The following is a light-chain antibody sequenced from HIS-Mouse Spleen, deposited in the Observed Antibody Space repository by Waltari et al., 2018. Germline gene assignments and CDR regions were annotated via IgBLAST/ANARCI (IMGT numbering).Light chain of an antibody. V-gene: IGLV2-23*01. J-gene: IGLJ2*01. CDR2: QGS. CDR3: CSYAGSSTVV. Sequence: QSALTQPASVSGSPGQSITISCTGTSSDVGSYNLVSWYQQHPGKAPKLSIYQGSKRPSGGSNRFAGSNAGNTASLTTAGLQAEDEADYYCCSYAGSSTVVFGGGTKLTVL. CDR1: SSDVGSYNL.